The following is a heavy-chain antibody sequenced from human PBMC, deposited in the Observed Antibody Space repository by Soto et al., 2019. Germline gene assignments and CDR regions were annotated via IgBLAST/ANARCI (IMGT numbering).Heavy chain of an antibody. J-gene: IGHJ4*02. D-gene: IGHD3-9*01. CDR1: GFPFSDYY. CDR3: ARWRPTGYYNY. Sequence: QVQLVESGGDLVKPGGSLRLSCAASGFPFSDYYMSWIRQAPGKGLEWVSSIGSSSSYTNYADSVKGRFTISRDNAKNSLYLQMNSLRAEDTAVYYCARWRPTGYYNYWGQGTLVTVSA. CDR2: IGSSSSYT. V-gene: IGHV3-11*05.